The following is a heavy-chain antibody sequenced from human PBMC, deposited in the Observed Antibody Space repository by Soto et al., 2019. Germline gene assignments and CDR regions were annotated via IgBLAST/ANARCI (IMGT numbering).Heavy chain of an antibody. D-gene: IGHD2-15*01. Sequence: QVQLVQSGAEVKKPGSSVKVSCKAPGGTFSSYAISWARQAPGQGLEWMGGIIPIFGTAKYAQKFKGRVTITADESTRTGDLELSSLRSEDTAVYYCARSQGGSSSLDIYYYSYYGMDVWGQGTTVTVSS. CDR2: IIPIFGTA. J-gene: IGHJ6*02. CDR1: GGTFSSYA. CDR3: ARSQGGSSSLDIYYYSYYGMDV. V-gene: IGHV1-69*01.